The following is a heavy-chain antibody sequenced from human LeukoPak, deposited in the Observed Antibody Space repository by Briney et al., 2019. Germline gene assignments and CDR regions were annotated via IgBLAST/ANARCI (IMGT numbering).Heavy chain of an antibody. CDR2: ISGSGGST. J-gene: IGHJ4*02. Sequence: PGGSLRLSCVVSGFTFSSYAMSWVRQAPRKGLEWVSPISGSGGSTYYADSVKGRFTISRDNSKNTLYLQMNSLRVEDTAVYYCAKSGGSSTYSHVDYWGQGTLVTVSS. CDR3: AKSGGSSTYSHVDY. D-gene: IGHD2-2*01. CDR1: GFTFSSYA. V-gene: IGHV3-23*01.